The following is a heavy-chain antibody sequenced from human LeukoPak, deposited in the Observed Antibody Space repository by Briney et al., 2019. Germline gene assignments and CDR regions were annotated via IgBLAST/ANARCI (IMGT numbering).Heavy chain of an antibody. V-gene: IGHV3-30-3*01. Sequence: GSLRLSCAASGFTFSSYAMHWVRQAPGKGLEWVAVISYDGSNKYYADSVKGRFTISRDNSKNTLYLQMNSLRAEDTAVYYCAREPFITIFGVVIAYFDYWGQGTLVTVSS. J-gene: IGHJ4*02. CDR2: ISYDGSNK. CDR1: GFTFSSYA. CDR3: AREPFITIFGVVIAYFDY. D-gene: IGHD3-3*01.